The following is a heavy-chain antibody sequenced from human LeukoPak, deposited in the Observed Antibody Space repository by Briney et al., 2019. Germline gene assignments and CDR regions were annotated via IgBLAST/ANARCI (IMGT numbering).Heavy chain of an antibody. V-gene: IGHV1-46*01. D-gene: IGHD1-14*01. CDR3: AREVMDNLGFDY. J-gene: IGHJ4*02. Sequence: ASVTVSCKESGYTFTSYYMHWVRQAPGHGLEWMGIINPSGGDTSYAQKFQGRLTMTRDTSTNTVYMELTSLRSEDTAVYYCAREVMDNLGFDYWGQGTLVTVSS. CDR1: GYTFTSYY. CDR2: INPSGGDT.